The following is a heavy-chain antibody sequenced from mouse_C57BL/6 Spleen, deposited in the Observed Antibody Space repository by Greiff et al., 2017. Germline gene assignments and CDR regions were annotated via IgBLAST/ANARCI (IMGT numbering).Heavy chain of an antibody. V-gene: IGHV1-64*01. CDR2: IHPNSGST. D-gene: IGHD2-3*01. CDR1: GYTFTSYW. CDR3: AIWDGSLYAMGY. J-gene: IGHJ4*01. Sequence: QVQLQQPGAELVKPGASVKLSCKASGYTFTSYWMHWVKQRPGQGLGWIGMIHPNSGSTNYNEKFKSKATLTVDKSSSTAYMQLSSLTSEDSAVYCCAIWDGSLYAMGYWGQVTSVTVSS.